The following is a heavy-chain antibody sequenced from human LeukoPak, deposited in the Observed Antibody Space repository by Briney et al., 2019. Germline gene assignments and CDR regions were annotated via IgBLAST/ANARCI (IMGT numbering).Heavy chain of an antibody. CDR3: ARDSGGTTGREYFDY. J-gene: IGHJ4*02. CDR1: GYTFTGYY. V-gene: IGHV1-2*06. Sequence: ASVKVSCKASGYTFTGYYMHWVRQAPGQGLEWMGRINPNSGGTNYAQKFQGRVTMTRDTSTSSVYMELSSLRSEDTAVYYCARDSGGTTGREYFDYWGQGTLVTVSS. CDR2: INPNSGGT. D-gene: IGHD4-17*01.